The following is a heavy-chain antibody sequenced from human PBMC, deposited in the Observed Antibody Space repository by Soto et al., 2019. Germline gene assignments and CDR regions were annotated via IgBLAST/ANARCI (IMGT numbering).Heavy chain of an antibody. J-gene: IGHJ6*02. CDR3: ARGRRLIRSSWPPYYFYAMDV. CDR2: INPNSGDT. D-gene: IGHD6-13*01. Sequence: ASVKVSCKASGYTFTGYYMHWVRQAPGQGLEWMGWINPNSGDTKYAQNFHDWVTMTRDTSISTAYMELSRLKFDDTAVYYCARGRRLIRSSWPPYYFYAMDVWGQGTTVTVS. V-gene: IGHV1-2*04. CDR1: GYTFTGYY.